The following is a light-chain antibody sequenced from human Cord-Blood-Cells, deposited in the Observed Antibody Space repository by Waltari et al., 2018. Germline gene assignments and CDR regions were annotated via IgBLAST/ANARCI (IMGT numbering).Light chain of an antibody. CDR1: SSDVGIYNL. CDR3: CSYAGSSTHVV. Sequence: QSALTQPASVSGSPGQSITISCTGTSSDVGIYNLVSWYQQHPGKAPKLMIYEGGKRPSGVSNRFSGSKSGNTASLTISGLQAEDEADYYCCSYAGSSTHVVFGGGTKLTVL. CDR2: EGG. V-gene: IGLV2-23*01. J-gene: IGLJ2*01.